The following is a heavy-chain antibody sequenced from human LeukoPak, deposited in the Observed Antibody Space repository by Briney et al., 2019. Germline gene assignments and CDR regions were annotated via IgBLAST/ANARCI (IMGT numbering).Heavy chain of an antibody. V-gene: IGHV4-34*01. D-gene: IGHD3-10*01. J-gene: IGHJ6*03. CDR3: ARRGLITMVRGVIMKNYHYYYMDV. CDR1: GGSISSYY. CDR2: INHSGST. Sequence: HPSETLSLTCTVSGGSISSYYWSWIRQPPGKGLEWIGEINHSGSTNYNPSLKSRVTISVDTSKNQFSLKLSSVTAADTAVYYCARRGLITMVRGVIMKNYHYYYMDVWGKGTTVTISS.